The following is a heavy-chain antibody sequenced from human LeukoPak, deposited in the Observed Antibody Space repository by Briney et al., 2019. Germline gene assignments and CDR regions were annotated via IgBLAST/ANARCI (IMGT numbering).Heavy chain of an antibody. D-gene: IGHD2-2*01. CDR2: IYYSGST. CDR1: GGSISSGDYY. Sequence: PSQTLSLTCTVSGGSISSGDYYWSWIRQPPGKGLEWIGYIYYSGSTYYNPSLKSRVTISVDTSKNQFSLKLSSVTAADTAVYYCARGVLGYCSSTSCLNWFDPWGQGTLVTVSS. CDR3: ARGVLGYCSSTSCLNWFDP. V-gene: IGHV4-30-4*08. J-gene: IGHJ5*02.